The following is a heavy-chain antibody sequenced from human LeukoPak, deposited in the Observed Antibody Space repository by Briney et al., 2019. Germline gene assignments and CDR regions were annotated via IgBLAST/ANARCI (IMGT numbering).Heavy chain of an antibody. J-gene: IGHJ4*02. CDR1: GFTFSNYG. V-gene: IGHV3-33*01. CDR3: ARDRWLSYFDY. Sequence: GGSLRLSCAASGFTFSNYGMHWVRRAPGKGQGWVAVIWNDGSNKYYADSVKGRFPISRDDSKNTLYLQMNSLRAEDTAVYYCARDRWLSYFDYWGQGTLVTVSS. D-gene: IGHD6-19*01. CDR2: IWNDGSNK.